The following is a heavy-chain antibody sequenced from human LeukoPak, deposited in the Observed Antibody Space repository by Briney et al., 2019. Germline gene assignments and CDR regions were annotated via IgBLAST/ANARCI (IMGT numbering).Heavy chain of an antibody. J-gene: IGHJ4*02. CDR1: GGTFSSYA. CDR2: IIPIFGTA. CDR3: ARNPAENYYDSSGYPN. Sequence: GASVKVSCKASGGTFSSYAISWVRQAPGQGLEWMGGIIPIFGTANYAQKFQGRVAITADESTSTTYMELSSLRSEDTAVYYCARNPAENYYDSSGYPNWGQGTLVTVSS. V-gene: IGHV1-69*13. D-gene: IGHD3-22*01.